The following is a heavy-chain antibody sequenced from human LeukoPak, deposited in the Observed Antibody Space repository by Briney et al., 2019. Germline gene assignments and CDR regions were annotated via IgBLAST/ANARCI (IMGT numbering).Heavy chain of an antibody. CDR3: ARRHDNTGYFVY. V-gene: IGHV5-51*01. Sequence: GESLKISCEGSGYSFSNYWIGWVRQMPGEALEWMGTIYPGDSDTRYSPSFQGQVTISADKSISSAYLQWSSLKASDTAMYYCARRHDNTGYFVYWGQGTPVTVSS. CDR2: IYPGDSDT. J-gene: IGHJ4*02. CDR1: GYSFSNYW. D-gene: IGHD3-22*01.